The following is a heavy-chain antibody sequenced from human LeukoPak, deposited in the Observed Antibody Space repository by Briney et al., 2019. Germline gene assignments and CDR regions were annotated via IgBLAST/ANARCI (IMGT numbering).Heavy chain of an antibody. CDR2: IRGKAYGGTT. CDR3: TRDGYGSGSYSPPWY. V-gene: IGHV3-49*03. D-gene: IGHD3-10*01. J-gene: IGHJ4*02. CDR1: GFTFGDYA. Sequence: GGSLRLSCTASGFTFGDYAMSWFRQAPGKGLEWVGFIRGKAYGGTTEYAASVKGRFTISRDDSKSIAYLQMNSLKTEDTAVYYCTRDGYGSGSYSPPWYWGQGTLVTVSS.